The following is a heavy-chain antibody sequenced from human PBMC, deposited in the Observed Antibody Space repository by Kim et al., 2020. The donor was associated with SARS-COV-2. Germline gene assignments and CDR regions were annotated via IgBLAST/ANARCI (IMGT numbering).Heavy chain of an antibody. CDR2: IKGDGSEK. D-gene: IGHD2-21*01. CDR1: GFTFSDYW. J-gene: IGHJ4*02. Sequence: GGSLRLSCAASGFTFSDYWMTWVRQAPGKGLEWVANIKGDGSEKNYVDSVKGRFTISRDNAKNSVDLQMNSLRGDDTGIYYCARNCGGESPYWGQGTLVT. CDR3: ARNCGGESPY. V-gene: IGHV3-7*01.